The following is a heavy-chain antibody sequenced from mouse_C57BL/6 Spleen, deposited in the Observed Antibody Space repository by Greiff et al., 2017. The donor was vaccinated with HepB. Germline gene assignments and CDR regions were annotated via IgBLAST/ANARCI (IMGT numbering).Heavy chain of an antibody. CDR1: GYAFSSYW. CDR3: ARVGGYDGYYDAMDY. D-gene: IGHD2-3*01. Sequence: VQLQESGAELVKPGASVKISCKASGYAFSSYWMNWVKQRPGKGLEWIGQIYPGDGDTNYNGKFKGEATLTADKSSSTAYMQLSSLTSEDSAVYFCARVGGYDGYYDAMDYWGQGTSVTVSS. J-gene: IGHJ4*01. CDR2: IYPGDGDT. V-gene: IGHV1-80*01.